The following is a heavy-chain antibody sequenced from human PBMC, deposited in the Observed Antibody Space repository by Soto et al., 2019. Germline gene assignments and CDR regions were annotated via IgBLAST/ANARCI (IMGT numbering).Heavy chain of an antibody. D-gene: IGHD3-22*01. Sequence: PGGSLRLSCAASGFTFDDYTMHWVRQAPGKGLEWVSLISWDGGSTYYADSVKGRFTISRDNSKNSLYLQMNSLRTEDTALYYCAKDIHPFESPHTAERITMIVVVITPPGYWGQGTLVTVSS. J-gene: IGHJ4*02. V-gene: IGHV3-43*01. CDR3: AKDIHPFESPHTAERITMIVVVITPPGY. CDR2: ISWDGGST. CDR1: GFTFDDYT.